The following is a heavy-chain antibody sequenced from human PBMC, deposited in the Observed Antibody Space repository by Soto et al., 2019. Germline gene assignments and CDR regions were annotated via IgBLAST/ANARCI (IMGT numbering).Heavy chain of an antibody. CDR1: GFTLSRYW. Sequence: EVQLVESGGNLVQPGGSLRLSCAASGFTLSRYWMHWVRQAPGKGLVWVSRINSDGSSTNYADSMKGRFIISRDNAKNTLYLQMDSLRAEDTAVYYCARAGGQYCTTTSCYTFFDYWGQGILVTVSS. CDR3: ARAGGQYCTTTSCYTFFDY. D-gene: IGHD2-2*02. CDR2: INSDGSST. V-gene: IGHV3-74*01. J-gene: IGHJ4*02.